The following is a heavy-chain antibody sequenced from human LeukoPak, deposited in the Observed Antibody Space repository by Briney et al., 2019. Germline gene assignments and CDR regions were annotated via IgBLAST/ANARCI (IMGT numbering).Heavy chain of an antibody. Sequence: GASVKVSCKPSGYTFTAYYLHWVRQAPGQGLEWMGWINPASDVTHYAQKFQGRVTMTRDTSISTAYMELSGLTSDDTAVYYCAREGVAEPDTNWFDPWGQGTLVTVSS. CDR1: GYTFTAYY. CDR3: AREGVAEPDTNWFDP. D-gene: IGHD2-15*01. J-gene: IGHJ5*02. CDR2: INPASDVT. V-gene: IGHV1-2*02.